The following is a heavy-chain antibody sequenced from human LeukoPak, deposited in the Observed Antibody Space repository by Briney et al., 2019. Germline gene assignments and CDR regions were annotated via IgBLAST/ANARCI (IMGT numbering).Heavy chain of an antibody. V-gene: IGHV4-39*07. CDR1: GGSISSSSYY. CDR3: ASTNTAVLRYFDWLLWAFDY. CDR2: IYYSGST. J-gene: IGHJ4*02. Sequence: PSETLSLTCTVPGGSISSSSYYWGWIRQPPGKGLEWIGSIYYSGSTYYNPSLKSRVTISVDTSKNQFSLKLSSVTAADTAVYYCASTNTAVLRYFDWLLWAFDYWGQGTLVTVSS. D-gene: IGHD3-9*01.